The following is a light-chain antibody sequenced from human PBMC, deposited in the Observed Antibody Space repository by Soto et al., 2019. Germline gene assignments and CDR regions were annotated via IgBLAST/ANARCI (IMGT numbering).Light chain of an antibody. J-gene: IGLJ1*01. CDR1: SGYSNYK. V-gene: IGLV9-49*01. CDR2: VGTGGIVG. Sequence: QPVLTQPPSASASLGASVTLTCTLSSGYSNYKVDWYQQRPGKGPRFVMRVGTGGIVGSKGDGIPDRFSVLGSGLRRYLTIKNIQKENESNSHWGADQGSGSNLFNVLETGTRSPP. CDR3: GADQGSGSNLFNV.